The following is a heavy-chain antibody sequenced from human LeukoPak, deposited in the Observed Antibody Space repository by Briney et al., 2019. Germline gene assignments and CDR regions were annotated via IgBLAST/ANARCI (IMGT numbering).Heavy chain of an antibody. D-gene: IGHD3-3*01. V-gene: IGHV4-34*01. J-gene: IGHJ4*02. CDR1: GGSFSGYY. CDR2: INHSGST. CDR3: ASRPFLDLRNFGVVHYFDY. Sequence: SETLSLTCAVYGGSFSGYYWSWIRQPPGKGLEWIGEINHSGSTNYNPSLKSRVTISVDTSKNQFSLKLSSVTAADTAVYYRASRPFLDLRNFGVVHYFDYWGQGTLVTVSS.